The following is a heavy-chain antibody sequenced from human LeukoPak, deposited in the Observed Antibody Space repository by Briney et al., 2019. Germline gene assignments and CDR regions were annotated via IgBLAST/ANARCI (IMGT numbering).Heavy chain of an antibody. J-gene: IGHJ4*02. Sequence: GGSLRLSCAASGFTFSTYEMSWVRQAPGKGLEWVSSINNSGNTIYYADSVKGRFTISRDNSKNSLYLQMNSLRAEDTAVYYCASGAQSDYWGQGTLVTVSS. CDR1: GFTFSTYE. V-gene: IGHV3-48*03. CDR3: ASGAQSDY. CDR2: INNSGNTI. D-gene: IGHD1-26*01.